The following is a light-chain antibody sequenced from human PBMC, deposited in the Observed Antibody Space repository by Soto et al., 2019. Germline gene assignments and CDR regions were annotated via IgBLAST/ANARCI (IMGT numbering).Light chain of an antibody. CDR3: GSYSNTKSRV. J-gene: IGLJ3*02. Sequence: QSAQTQPASVSGSPGQSITISCTGTSSDIGGYDYVSWYQQYPGKGPKLIIFGVNNRPSGVSYRFSGSKSGNTASLIISGLQAEDEADYYCGSYSNTKSRVFGGGTKLTVL. V-gene: IGLV2-14*01. CDR1: SSDIGGYDY. CDR2: GVN.